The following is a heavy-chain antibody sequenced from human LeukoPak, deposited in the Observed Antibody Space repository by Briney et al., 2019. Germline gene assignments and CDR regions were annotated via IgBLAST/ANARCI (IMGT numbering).Heavy chain of an antibody. CDR1: GFTFYNYN. D-gene: IGHD3-9*01. CDR3: AGQLRYFDWLYY. Sequence: GGSLRLSCAASGFTFYNYNMNWVRQAPGKGLEWVSSINSASSYIYYADSVKGRFTISRDNAKNSLYLQMNSLRAEDTAVYYCAGQLRYFDWLYYWGQGTLVTVSS. J-gene: IGHJ4*02. CDR2: INSASSYI. V-gene: IGHV3-21*04.